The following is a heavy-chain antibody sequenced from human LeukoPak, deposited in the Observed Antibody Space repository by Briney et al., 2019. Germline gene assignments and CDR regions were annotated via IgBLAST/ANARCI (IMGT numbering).Heavy chain of an antibody. V-gene: IGHV4-39*07. CDR2: IYYSGST. CDR1: GGSISSSSYY. D-gene: IGHD3-10*01. J-gene: IGHJ4*02. CDR3: ARSGKRMVRGPRPPTGRLGFDY. Sequence: PSETLSLTCTVSGGSISSSSYYWGWIRQPPGKGLEWIGSIYYSGSTNYNPSLKSRVTISVDTSKNQFSLKLSSVTAADTAVYYCARSGKRMVRGPRPPTGRLGFDYWGQGTLVTVSS.